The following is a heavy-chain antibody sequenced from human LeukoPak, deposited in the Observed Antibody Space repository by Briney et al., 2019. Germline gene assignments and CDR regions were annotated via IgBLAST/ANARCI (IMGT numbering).Heavy chain of an antibody. Sequence: SQTLSLTCTVSGGSISSGSYYWSWIRQPAGKGLEWIGRIYTSGSTNYNPSLKSRVTISVDTSKNQFSLKLSSVTAADTAVYYCAGRWGCGSDCYWGQGTLVTVSS. V-gene: IGHV4-61*02. CDR3: AGRWGCGSDCY. CDR1: GGSISSGSYY. CDR2: IYTSGST. J-gene: IGHJ4*02. D-gene: IGHD2-21*01.